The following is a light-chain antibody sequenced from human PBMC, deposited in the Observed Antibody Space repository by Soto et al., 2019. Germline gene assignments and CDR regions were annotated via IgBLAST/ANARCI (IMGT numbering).Light chain of an antibody. CDR2: DVS. CDR1: SSDVGSYHL. Sequence: QSALTQPASVSGSPGQSITISCTGSSSDVGSYHLVSWYQQHPGKAPKLMIYDVSKRPSGVSNRFSGSKSGNTASLTISGLQAEDEADYYCCSYVGSSTGVFGGGTKVTVL. V-gene: IGLV2-23*02. J-gene: IGLJ3*02. CDR3: CSYVGSSTGV.